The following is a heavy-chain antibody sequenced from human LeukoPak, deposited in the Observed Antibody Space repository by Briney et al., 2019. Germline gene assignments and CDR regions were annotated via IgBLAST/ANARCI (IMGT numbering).Heavy chain of an antibody. CDR1: GFTFSSYG. CDR3: ARAYYYDSSGSDAFDI. V-gene: IGHV3-33*01. D-gene: IGHD3-22*01. CDR2: IWYDGSNK. J-gene: IGHJ3*02. Sequence: PGRSLRLSCAASGFTFSSYGMHWVRQAPGKGLEWVAVIWYDGSNKYYADSVKGRFTIPRDNSKNTLYLQMNSLRAEDTAVYYCARAYYYDSSGSDAFDIWGQGTMVTVSS.